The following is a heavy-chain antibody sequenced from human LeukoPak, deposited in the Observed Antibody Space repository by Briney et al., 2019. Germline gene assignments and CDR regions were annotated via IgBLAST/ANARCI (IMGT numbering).Heavy chain of an antibody. CDR1: GGSFSGYY. J-gene: IGHJ4*02. D-gene: IGHD2-15*01. V-gene: IGHV4-34*01. Sequence: SETLSLTCAVYGGSFSGYYWSWIRQPPGKGLEWIGSIYYSGSTYYNPSLKSRVTISVDTSKNQFSLKLSSVTAADTAVYYCSGGSRPAAPSDYWGQGTLVTVSS. CDR2: IYYSGST. CDR3: SGGSRPAAPSDY.